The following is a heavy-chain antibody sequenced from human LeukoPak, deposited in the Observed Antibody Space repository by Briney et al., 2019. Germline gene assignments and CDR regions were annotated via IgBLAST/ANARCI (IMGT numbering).Heavy chain of an antibody. CDR1: GYTFTSYG. V-gene: IGHV1-18*01. Sequence: GASVKVSCKASGYTFTSYGISWVRQAPGQGLEWMGWISAYNGNTNYAQKLQGRVTMTTDTSTSTAYMELRSLRSDDTAVYYCAADRAGSAYCGGDCYSYWGQGTLVTVSS. D-gene: IGHD2-21*02. CDR3: AADRAGSAYCGGDCYSY. CDR2: ISAYNGNT. J-gene: IGHJ4*02.